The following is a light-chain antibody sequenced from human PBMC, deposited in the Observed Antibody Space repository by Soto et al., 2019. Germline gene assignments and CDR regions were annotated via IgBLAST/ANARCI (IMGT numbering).Light chain of an antibody. J-gene: IGKJ1*01. V-gene: IGKV3-20*01. CDR1: QSVSNNY. CDR2: GAS. CDR3: QQYGSSGT. Sequence: ELGLTQSPCTLSLSPGERATLSCRASQSVSNNYLAWYQQKPGQAPRLLIYGASNRATGIPDRFSGSGSGTDFTLTISRLEPEDFAVYYCQQYGSSGTFGQGTKVAIK.